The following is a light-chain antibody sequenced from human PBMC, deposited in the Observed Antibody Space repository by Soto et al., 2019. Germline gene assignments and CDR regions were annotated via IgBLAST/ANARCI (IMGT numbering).Light chain of an antibody. V-gene: IGKV1-39*01. J-gene: IGKJ2*02. CDR1: QSIGSH. CDR3: QQDNSTRCT. CDR2: GAS. Sequence: DIQMTQSPSSLSASVGDRITITCRASQSIGSHLHWYQQRPGRAPQLLIYGASSLQSGVPSRFRGSGSGTQSTLTISGLQPEDFETSTTQQDNSTRCTYGPG.